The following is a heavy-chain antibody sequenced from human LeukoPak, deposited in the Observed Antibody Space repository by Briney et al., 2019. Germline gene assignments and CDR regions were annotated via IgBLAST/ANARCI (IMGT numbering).Heavy chain of an antibody. D-gene: IGHD3-22*01. CDR2: ISAYNGNT. Sequence: GASVKVSCKASGYTFTSYGISWVRQAPGQGLEWMGWISAYNGNTNYAQKLQGRVTMTTDTSTSTAYMELRSLRSDDTAVYYCARVLVVVTKPRENWFDPWGQGTLVTASS. V-gene: IGHV1-18*01. J-gene: IGHJ5*02. CDR1: GYTFTSYG. CDR3: ARVLVVVTKPRENWFDP.